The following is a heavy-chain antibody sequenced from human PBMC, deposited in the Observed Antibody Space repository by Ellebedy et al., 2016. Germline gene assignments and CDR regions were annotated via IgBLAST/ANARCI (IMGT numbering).Heavy chain of an antibody. Sequence: ASVKVSXXASGYTFTSYGISWVRQAPGQGLEWMGWISAYNGNTNYAQKLQGRVTMTTDTSTSTAYMELRSLRSDDTAVYYCARGNYGSGSYYWYFDLWGRGTLVTVSS. CDR2: ISAYNGNT. V-gene: IGHV1-18*01. J-gene: IGHJ2*01. D-gene: IGHD3-10*01. CDR1: GYTFTSYG. CDR3: ARGNYGSGSYYWYFDL.